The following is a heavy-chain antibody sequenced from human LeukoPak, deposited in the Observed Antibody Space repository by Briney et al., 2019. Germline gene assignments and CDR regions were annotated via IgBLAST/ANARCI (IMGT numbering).Heavy chain of an antibody. CDR3: VKENYATLDYYYGMDV. CDR1: GFTFSSYA. V-gene: IGHV3-64D*06. D-gene: IGHD1-7*01. J-gene: IGHJ6*04. CDR2: ISSNGGST. Sequence: GGSLRLSCSASGFTFSSYAMHWVRQVPGKGLEYVSAISSNGGSTYYADSVKGRFTISRDNSKNTLYLQMSSLRAEDTAVYYWVKENYATLDYYYGMDVWGKGTMVTVSS.